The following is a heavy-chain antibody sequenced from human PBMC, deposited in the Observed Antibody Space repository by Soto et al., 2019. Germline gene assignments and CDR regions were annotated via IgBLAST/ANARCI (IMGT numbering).Heavy chain of an antibody. J-gene: IGHJ4*02. Sequence: QVHLVQSGAEVKKPGSSVKVSCKASGDTFSSHTISWVRQAPGQGLEWMGRIIPSLDIANYAQRFQGRVTITADKSTTTAYMGLSSLTPEDTAMSSCARDTPLYGDFDFWGQGTRVAVSS. CDR2: IIPSLDIA. CDR3: ARDTPLYGDFDF. V-gene: IGHV1-69*08. D-gene: IGHD4-17*01. CDR1: GDTFSSHT.